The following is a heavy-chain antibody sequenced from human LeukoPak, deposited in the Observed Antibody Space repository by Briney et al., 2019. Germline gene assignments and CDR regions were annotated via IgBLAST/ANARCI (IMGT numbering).Heavy chain of an antibody. J-gene: IGHJ5*02. CDR2: IYYSGST. CDR1: GGSISSSSYY. CDR3: ARRSSSWSSPFDP. V-gene: IGHV4-39*07. Sequence: PSETLSLTCTVSGGSISSSSYYWGWIRQPPGKGLEWIGSIYYSGSTYYNPSLKSRVTISVDTSKNQFSLKLSSVTAADTAVYYCARRSSSWSSPFDPWGQGTLVTVSS. D-gene: IGHD6-13*01.